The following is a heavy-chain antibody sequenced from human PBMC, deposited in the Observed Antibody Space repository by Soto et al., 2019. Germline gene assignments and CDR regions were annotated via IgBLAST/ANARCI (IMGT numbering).Heavy chain of an antibody. CDR3: SRDQVVVTATPNFNY. CDR2: ISYDGSNK. J-gene: IGHJ4*02. Sequence: QVQLVESGGGVVQPGRSLRLSCAASGFTFSSYAMHGVRQAPGKGLEWVAVISYDGSNKYYADSVKGRFTISRDNSKNTLYLQMNSLRAEDTAVYYCSRDQVVVTATPNFNYWGQGTLVTVSS. CDR1: GFTFSSYA. V-gene: IGHV3-30-3*01. D-gene: IGHD2-21*02.